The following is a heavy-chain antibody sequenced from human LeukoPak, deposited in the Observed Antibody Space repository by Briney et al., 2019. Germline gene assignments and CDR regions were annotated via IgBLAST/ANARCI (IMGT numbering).Heavy chain of an antibody. CDR1: GFIFSSYS. V-gene: IGHV3-23*01. J-gene: IGHJ4*02. Sequence: GGSLRLSCAASGFIFSSYSMNWVRQAPGKGLEWVSAISGTDSSTYYADSVKGRFTISRDNSKNTLYLQMNSLRAEDTAIYSCARHRGYYIDYWGQGTLVTVSS. D-gene: IGHD2-15*01. CDR2: ISGTDSST. CDR3: ARHRGYYIDY.